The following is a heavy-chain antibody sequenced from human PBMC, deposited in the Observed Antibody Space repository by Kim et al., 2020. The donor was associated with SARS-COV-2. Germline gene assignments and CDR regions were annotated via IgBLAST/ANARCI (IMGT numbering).Heavy chain of an antibody. Sequence: SETLSLTCTVSGGSISSGGYYWSWIRQHPGKGLEWIGYIYYSGSTYYNPSLKSRVTISVDTSKNQFSLKLSSVTAADTAVYYCARDGEQQLGLYAFDIWGQGTMVTVSS. J-gene: IGHJ3*02. D-gene: IGHD6-13*01. CDR1: GGSISSGGYY. CDR3: ARDGEQQLGLYAFDI. CDR2: IYYSGST. V-gene: IGHV4-31*03.